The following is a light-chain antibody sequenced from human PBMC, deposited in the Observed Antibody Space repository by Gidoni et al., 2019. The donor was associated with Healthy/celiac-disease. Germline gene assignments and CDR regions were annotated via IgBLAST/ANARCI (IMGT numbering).Light chain of an antibody. CDR1: QGISSY. J-gene: IGKJ1*01. CDR3: QQYYSYRT. CDR2: AAS. V-gene: IGKV1-8*01. Sequence: AIRMTQSPSSFSASTGDRVTITCRASQGISSYLALYQQKPGKAPKLLIYAASTLQSGVPSRFSGSGAGKDFTLTISCLQSEDVANYYCQQYYSYRTFGQGTKVEIK.